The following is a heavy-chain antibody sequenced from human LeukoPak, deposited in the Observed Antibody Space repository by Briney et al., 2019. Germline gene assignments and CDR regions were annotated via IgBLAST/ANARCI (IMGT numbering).Heavy chain of an antibody. J-gene: IGHJ6*04. Sequence: GGSLRFSCAASGFTFSSYEMNWVRQAPGKGLEWVSYISSGGSTIYYADSVKGRFTISRDNAKNSLYLQTNSLRAEDTAVYYCAELGITMIGGVWGKGTTVTISS. V-gene: IGHV3-48*03. D-gene: IGHD3-10*02. CDR3: AELGITMIGGV. CDR2: ISSGGSTI. CDR1: GFTFSSYE.